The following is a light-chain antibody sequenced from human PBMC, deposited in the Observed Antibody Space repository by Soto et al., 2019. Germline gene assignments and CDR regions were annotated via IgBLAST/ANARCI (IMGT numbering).Light chain of an antibody. CDR3: HRYSSSPLT. Sequence: EVVLTQSPGTLSLSPGERATLSCRASQSVSNNYLAWYQQKPGQAPRLLIYGASTRATGVPDRFSGSGSGTEFTLTISRLEPEDFGVFYCHRYSSSPLTFGQGTRVEVK. CDR2: GAS. J-gene: IGKJ1*01. V-gene: IGKV3-20*01. CDR1: QSVSNNY.